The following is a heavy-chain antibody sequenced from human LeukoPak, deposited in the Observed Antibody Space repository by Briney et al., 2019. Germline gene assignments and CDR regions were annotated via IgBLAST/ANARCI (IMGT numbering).Heavy chain of an antibody. D-gene: IGHD3-16*01. CDR2: IHHSGDT. CDR1: GYSITSIYY. J-gene: IGHJ4*02. CDR3: ARSYASSGLDH. V-gene: IGHV4-38-2*02. Sequence: SETLSLTCTVSGYSITSIYYWGWIRQPPGKGLEWIGSIHHSGDTAYNPSLKSRVTISVDMSKSQFSLKLSSVTAADTAVYYCARSYASSGLDHWGQGTLVTVSS.